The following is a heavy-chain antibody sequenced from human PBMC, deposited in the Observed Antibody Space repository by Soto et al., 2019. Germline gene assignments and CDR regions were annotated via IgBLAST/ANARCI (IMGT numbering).Heavy chain of an antibody. CDR2: ISYDGSNK. CDR1: GFTFSSHG. D-gene: IGHD2-2*02. V-gene: IGHV3-30*18. J-gene: IGHJ4*02. CDR3: AKESGDIVVVPAAISIDY. Sequence: GGSLRLSCAASGFTFSSHGMHWVRQAPGKGLEWVAVISYDGSNKYYADSVKGRFTISRDNSKNTLYLQMNSLRAEDTAVYYCAKESGDIVVVPAAISIDYWGQGTLVTVSS.